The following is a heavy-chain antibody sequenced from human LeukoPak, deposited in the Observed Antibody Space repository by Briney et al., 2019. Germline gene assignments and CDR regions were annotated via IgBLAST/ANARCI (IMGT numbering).Heavy chain of an antibody. V-gene: IGHV1-2*02. CDR2: INPNSGDT. J-gene: IGHJ4*02. D-gene: IGHD2-21*01. Sequence: ASVKVSCKASEYTFSVYHIHWVRLAPGQGLEWMAWINPNSGDTNYAQKFQGRVTMTRDTSISTVYMEVNSLKFDDTAVYYCALIPGCRWAFDFWGQGNLVTVSS. CDR3: ALIPGCRWAFDF. CDR1: EYTFSVYH.